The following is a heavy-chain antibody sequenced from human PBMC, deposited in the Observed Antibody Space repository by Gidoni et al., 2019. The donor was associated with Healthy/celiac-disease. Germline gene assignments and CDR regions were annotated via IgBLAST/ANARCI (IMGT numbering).Heavy chain of an antibody. CDR2: ISGSGGST. V-gene: IGHV3-23*01. D-gene: IGHD6-19*01. J-gene: IGHJ4*02. Sequence: EVQLLESGGGLVQPGGSLGLACSASGFTFSSYAMGWVRQAPGKGLEWFSAISGSGGSTYYADSVKGRFTISRDNSKNTLYLQMNSLRAEDTAVYYCAKMGGRYYFDYWGQGTLVTVSS. CDR1: GFTFSSYA. CDR3: AKMGGRYYFDY.